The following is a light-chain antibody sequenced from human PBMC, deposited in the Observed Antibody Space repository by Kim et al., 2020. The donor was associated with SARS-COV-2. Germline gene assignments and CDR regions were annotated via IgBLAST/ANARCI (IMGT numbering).Light chain of an antibody. Sequence: ATGKTARIPFGGNSKGSKSVHCYPQKTGQAPVLVIYYDNDRPSGIPERFSGSNSGNTATLTISRVEAGDEADYYCQVWDSSSDQVFGGGTQLIV. CDR1: SKGSKS. J-gene: IGLJ3*02. CDR2: YDN. CDR3: QVWDSSSDQV. V-gene: IGLV3-21*04.